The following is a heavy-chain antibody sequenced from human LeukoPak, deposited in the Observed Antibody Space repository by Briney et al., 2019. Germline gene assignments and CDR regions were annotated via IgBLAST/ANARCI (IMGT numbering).Heavy chain of an antibody. CDR2: IRGDGSMT. V-gene: IGHV3-74*01. CDR1: EFTFSAYW. Sequence: PGGSLRLSCAASEFTFSAYWMHWVRQAPGKGLVWVSRIRGDGSMTNYADSVKGRFTISRDNAKNTLYLQMNSLRLEDTAVYYCARENLAAAADHWGQGTVVTVSS. CDR3: ARENLAAAADH. J-gene: IGHJ5*02. D-gene: IGHD6-25*01.